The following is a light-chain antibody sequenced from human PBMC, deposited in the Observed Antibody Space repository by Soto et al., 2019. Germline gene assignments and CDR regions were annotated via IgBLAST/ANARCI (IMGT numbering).Light chain of an antibody. V-gene: IGKV3-11*01. J-gene: IGKJ4*01. CDR2: DAS. CDR1: QSVSSY. Sequence: EIVLTQSPATLSLSPGERATLSCRASQSVSSYLAWYQQKPGQAPRLLIYDASNRATGIPARFSGSGSGTDFTLTISSLEPEDFEVYYCQQRSNWGLTFGGGTKVEIK. CDR3: QQRSNWGLT.